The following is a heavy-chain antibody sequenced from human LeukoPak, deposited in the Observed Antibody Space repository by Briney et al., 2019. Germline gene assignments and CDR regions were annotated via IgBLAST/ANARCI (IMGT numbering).Heavy chain of an antibody. D-gene: IGHD6-13*01. CDR1: GYSFTSYW. CDR2: IYSGDSDT. J-gene: IGHJ4*02. Sequence: GESLKISCKGSGYSFTSYWIGWVRQMPGKGVEWMGIIYSGDSDTRYSPSFQGQVTISADKSISTAYLQWSRLKASDTAMYYCASIAAAVNAPFEHWGQGTLVTVSS. V-gene: IGHV5-51*01. CDR3: ASIAAAVNAPFEH.